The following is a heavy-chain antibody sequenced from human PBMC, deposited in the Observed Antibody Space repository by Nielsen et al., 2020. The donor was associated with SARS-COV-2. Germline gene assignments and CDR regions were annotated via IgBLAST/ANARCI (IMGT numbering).Heavy chain of an antibody. CDR1: GFTFSSYA. CDR3: ARVGSGWITYYYGMDV. Sequence: GESLKISCAASGFTFSSYAMHWVRQAPGKGLEWVAVISYDGSNKYYADSVKGRFTISRDNSKNTLYLQMNSLRAEDTAVYYCARVGSGWITYYYGMDVWGQGTTVTVSS. J-gene: IGHJ6*02. V-gene: IGHV3-30-3*01. CDR2: ISYDGSNK. D-gene: IGHD6-19*01.